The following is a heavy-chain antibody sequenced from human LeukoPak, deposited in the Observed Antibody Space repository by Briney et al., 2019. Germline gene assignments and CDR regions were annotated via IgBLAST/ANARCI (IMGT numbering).Heavy chain of an antibody. J-gene: IGHJ4*02. Sequence: PGGSLRLSCAASEFTFSSYAMSWVRQAPGKGLEWVSAISGSGGSTYYADSVKGRFTISRDNSKNTLYLQMNSLRAEDTAVYYCAKDLLGKDIVVVPAAMNYFDYWGQGTLVTVSS. CDR3: AKDLLGKDIVVVPAAMNYFDY. V-gene: IGHV3-23*01. CDR2: ISGSGGST. CDR1: EFTFSSYA. D-gene: IGHD2-2*01.